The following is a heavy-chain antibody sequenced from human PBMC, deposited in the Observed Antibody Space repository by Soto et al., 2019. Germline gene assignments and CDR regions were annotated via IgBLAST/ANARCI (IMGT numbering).Heavy chain of an antibody. CDR3: ARDDGLSSTNVKAFDI. CDR1: GFTFSRYY. J-gene: IGHJ3*02. Sequence: LRLSCAASGFTFSRYYMNWVRQAPGKGLEWVSSISTTSTYTHYADSLKGRFTISRDNAKKLLYLQMDSLRAEDTAVYYCARDDGLSSTNVKAFDIWGQGTKVTVSS. CDR2: ISTTSTYT. V-gene: IGHV3-21*01. D-gene: IGHD2-2*01.